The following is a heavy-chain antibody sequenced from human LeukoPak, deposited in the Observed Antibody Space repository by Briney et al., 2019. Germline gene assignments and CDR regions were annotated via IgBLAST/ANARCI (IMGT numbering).Heavy chain of an antibody. D-gene: IGHD6-13*01. J-gene: IGHJ4*02. V-gene: IGHV5-51*01. CDR3: ATQKSSSWYLDY. Sequence: GESLKISCKGSGYTSTSYWIGWVRQMPGKGLEWMGIIYPGDSDTRYSPSFQAQVTISADKSISTAYLQWSRLKASDTAMYYCATQKSSSWYLDYWGQGTLVTVSS. CDR1: GYTSTSYW. CDR2: IYPGDSDT.